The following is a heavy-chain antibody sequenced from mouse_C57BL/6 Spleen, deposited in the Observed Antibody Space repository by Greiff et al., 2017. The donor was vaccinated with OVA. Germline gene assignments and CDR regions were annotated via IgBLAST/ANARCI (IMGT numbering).Heavy chain of an antibody. J-gene: IGHJ4*01. CDR2: IYPGSGST. V-gene: IGHV1-55*01. D-gene: IGHD2-1*01. CDR1: GYTFTSYW. CDR3: ARGDLYYGNPMDY. Sequence: QVQLQQPGAELVKPGASVKMSCKASGYTFTSYWLTWVKQRPGQGLEWIGDIYPGSGSTNYNEKFKSKATLTVDTSSSTAYMQLSSLTSEDSAVYYCARGDLYYGNPMDYWGQGTSVTVSS.